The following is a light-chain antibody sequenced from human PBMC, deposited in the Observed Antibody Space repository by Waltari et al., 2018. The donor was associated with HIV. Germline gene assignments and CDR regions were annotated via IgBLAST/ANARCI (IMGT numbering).Light chain of an antibody. CDR2: EVS. CDR1: SSDIGYYNY. V-gene: IGLV2-14*01. CDR3: SSLTNSATLSVL. J-gene: IGLJ3*02. Sequence: QFALTQPASVSGSPGQSITISCTGSSSDIGYYNYVSWYQHHPGKAPKLIIYEVSNRPSGISSRFSGSKSGNTASLTISGLQAEDEADYFCSSLTNSATLSVLFGGGTQLTVL.